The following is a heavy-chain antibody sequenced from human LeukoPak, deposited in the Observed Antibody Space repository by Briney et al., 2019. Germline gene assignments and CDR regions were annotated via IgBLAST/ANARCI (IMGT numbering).Heavy chain of an antibody. V-gene: IGHV4-38-2*02. CDR2: IYHSGST. J-gene: IGHJ4*02. CDR1: GYSISSGYY. CDR3: SREYYYGSGSYPFDY. Sequence: SETLSLTCTVSGYSISSGYYWGWIRQPPGKGLEWIGSIYHSGSTYYNPSLKSRVTISVDTSKNQFSLKLSSVTAADTAVYYCSREYYYGSGSYPFDYWGQGTLVTVSS. D-gene: IGHD3-10*01.